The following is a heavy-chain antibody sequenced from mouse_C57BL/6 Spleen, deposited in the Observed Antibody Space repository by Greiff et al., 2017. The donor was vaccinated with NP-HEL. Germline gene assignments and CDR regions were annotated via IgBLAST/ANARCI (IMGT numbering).Heavy chain of an antibody. D-gene: IGHD2-1*01. CDR3: AAPYGNYPYYYAMDY. J-gene: IGHJ4*01. CDR2: IHPNSGST. CDR1: GYTFTSYW. V-gene: IGHV1-64*01. Sequence: QVQLQQPGAELVKPGASVKLSCKASGYTFTSYWMHWVKQRPGQGLEWIGMIHPNSGSTNYNEKFKSKATLTVDKSSSTAYMQLSSLTSEDSAVYYCAAPYGNYPYYYAMDYWGQGTSVTVSS.